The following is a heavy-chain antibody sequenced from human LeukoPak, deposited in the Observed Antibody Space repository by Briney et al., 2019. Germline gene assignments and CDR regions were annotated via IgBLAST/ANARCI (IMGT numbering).Heavy chain of an antibody. CDR3: ARGRSSSWYHDAFIS. Sequence: PSETLSLTCTVSGYSISSGYYWGWIRQPPGKGLEWIGSIYHSGSTYYNPSLKSRVTISVDTSKNQFSLKLSSVTAADTAVYYCARGRSSSWYHDAFISGAKGQWSPSLQ. J-gene: IGHJ3*02. CDR1: GYSISSGYY. D-gene: IGHD6-13*01. V-gene: IGHV4-38-2*02. CDR2: IYHSGST.